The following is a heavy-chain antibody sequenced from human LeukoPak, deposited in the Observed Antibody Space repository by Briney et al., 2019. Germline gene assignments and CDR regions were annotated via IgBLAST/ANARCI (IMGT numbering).Heavy chain of an antibody. J-gene: IGHJ5*02. CDR3: ARDLAGNARSYDWFDP. CDR1: GCSFTQYY. V-gene: IGHV1-2*02. Sequence: SVPVSYLACGCSFTQYYLHGLRPAAGRGVAWVGWMNPNSGGTNYAQKFHGRVTMPRDTSISTAYMELSRLRSDDTDVYYCARDLAGNARSYDWFDPWGQGTLVTVSS. CDR2: MNPNSGGT.